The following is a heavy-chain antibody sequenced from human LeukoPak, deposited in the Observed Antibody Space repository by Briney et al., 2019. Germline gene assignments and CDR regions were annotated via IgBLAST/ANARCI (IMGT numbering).Heavy chain of an antibody. CDR3: ASGASSPQSSSRRLDY. Sequence: KASETLSLTCTVSGGSISSSSYYWGWIRQPPGKGLEWIGSIYYSGSTYYNPSLKSRVTISVDTSKNQFSLKLSSVTAADTAVYYCASGASSPQSSSRRLDYWGQGTLVTVSS. D-gene: IGHD6-6*01. CDR2: IYYSGST. CDR1: GGSISSSSYY. J-gene: IGHJ4*02. V-gene: IGHV4-39*07.